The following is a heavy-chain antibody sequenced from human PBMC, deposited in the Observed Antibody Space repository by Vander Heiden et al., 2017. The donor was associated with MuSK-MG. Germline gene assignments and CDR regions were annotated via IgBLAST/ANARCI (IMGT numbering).Heavy chain of an antibody. V-gene: IGHV3-21*01. CDR2: ISSRSTYI. J-gene: IGHJ4*02. Sequence: EVHLVESGGGLVKPGGSLRLPCAVPGFPFSSYTMTWVRQAPGKGLGWVSSISSRSTYIYYAGSLKGRFTISRDDAKNSLYLQMNSLRTEDTAVYYCARDHYYGSGQRFDYWGQGTLVTVSS. CDR1: GFPFSSYT. CDR3: ARDHYYGSGQRFDY. D-gene: IGHD3-10*01.